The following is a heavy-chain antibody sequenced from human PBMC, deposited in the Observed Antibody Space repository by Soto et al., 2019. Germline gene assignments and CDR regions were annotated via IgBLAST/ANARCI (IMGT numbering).Heavy chain of an antibody. Sequence: EVQLVESGGGLVQPGGSLRLSCAASGFTFSSYWMHWVRQAPGKGLVWVSRINSDGSSTSYADSVKGRFPISRDNAKNTLYLQMNSLRAEDTAVYYCARGRPAMVRGADDNYYYYMDVWGKGTTVTVSS. CDR1: GFTFSSYW. V-gene: IGHV3-74*01. D-gene: IGHD3-10*01. J-gene: IGHJ6*03. CDR2: INSDGSST. CDR3: ARGRPAMVRGADDNYYYYMDV.